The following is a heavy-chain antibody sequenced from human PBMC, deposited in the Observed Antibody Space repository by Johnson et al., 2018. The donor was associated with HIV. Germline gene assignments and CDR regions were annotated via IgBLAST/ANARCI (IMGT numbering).Heavy chain of an antibody. J-gene: IGHJ3*02. Sequence: QVQLVESGGGVVQPGRSLRLSCAASGFTFSSYAMHWVRQAPGKGLEWVAVISYDGSNKYYADSVKGRFTISRDNSKNTLYLKMNSLMAEDTAVYYCARQKNSQGRWLQFDAFDIWGQGTMVTVSS. CDR1: GFTFSSYA. D-gene: IGHD5-24*01. CDR3: ARQKNSQGRWLQFDAFDI. CDR2: ISYDGSNK. V-gene: IGHV3-30-3*01.